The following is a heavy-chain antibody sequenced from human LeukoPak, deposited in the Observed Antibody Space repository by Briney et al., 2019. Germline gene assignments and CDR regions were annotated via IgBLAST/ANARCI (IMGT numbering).Heavy chain of an antibody. D-gene: IGHD3-22*01. J-gene: IGHJ4*02. CDR2: MYYSGST. CDR3: ARGSQSYYYDSSGYYFFDY. Sequence: SETLPVTCTVSGGSISSYYWSWIRQPPGKGLEWIGYMYYSGSTNYNPSLKSRVTISVDTSKNQFSLKLSSVTAADTAVYYCARGSQSYYYDSSGYYFFDYWGQGTLVTLYS. V-gene: IGHV4-59*01. CDR1: GGSISSYY.